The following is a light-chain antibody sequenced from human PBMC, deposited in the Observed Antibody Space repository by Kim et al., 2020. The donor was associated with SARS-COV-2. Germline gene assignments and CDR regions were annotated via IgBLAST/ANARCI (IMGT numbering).Light chain of an antibody. CDR3: QQYYSTPPS. CDR2: WAS. J-gene: IGKJ2*03. CDR1: QTVLYNSNNNNY. V-gene: IGKV4-1*01. Sequence: ATLNCKSSQTVLYNSNNNNYLAWYQQKPGQPPKLLIYWASIRESGVSDRFSGSGSETDFTLTSSSLQAEDVAVYYCQQYYSTPPSFGQGTKLEI.